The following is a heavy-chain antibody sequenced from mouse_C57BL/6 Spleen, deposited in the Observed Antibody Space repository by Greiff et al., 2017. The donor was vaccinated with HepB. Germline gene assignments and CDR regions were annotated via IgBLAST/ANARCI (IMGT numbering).Heavy chain of an antibody. J-gene: IGHJ1*03. CDR2: IYPSDSET. Sequence: QVHVKQPGAELVRPGSSVKLSCKASGYTFTSYWMDWVKQRPGQGLEWIGNIYPSDSETHYNQKFKDKATLTVDKSSSTAYMQLSSLTSEDSAVYYCARTRLRSYFDVWGTGTTVTVSS. CDR1: GYTFTSYW. CDR3: ARTRLRSYFDV. D-gene: IGHD1-1*01. V-gene: IGHV1-61*01.